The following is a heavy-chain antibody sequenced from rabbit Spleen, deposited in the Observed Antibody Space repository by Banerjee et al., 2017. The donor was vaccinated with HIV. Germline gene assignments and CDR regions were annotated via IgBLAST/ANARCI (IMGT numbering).Heavy chain of an antibody. D-gene: IGHD3-1*01. CDR2: IYSTSGTI. Sequence: QEQLEESGGDLVKPEGSLTLTFKASGFSLANNYVMRWVRQAPGKGLEWIGSIYSTSGTIYYATWAKGRFTISKASSTTVTLQMISLTAAATATYFCATDIVGYGAFNLWGPGTLVTVS. CDR3: ATDIVGYGAFNL. CDR1: GFSLANNYV. J-gene: IGHJ4*01. V-gene: IGHV1S45*01.